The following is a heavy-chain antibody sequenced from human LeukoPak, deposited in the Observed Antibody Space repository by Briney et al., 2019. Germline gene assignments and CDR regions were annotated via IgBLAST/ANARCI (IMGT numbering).Heavy chain of an antibody. CDR1: GGSISSYY. CDR2: IYYSGST. J-gene: IGHJ4*02. D-gene: IGHD6-19*01. V-gene: IGHV4-59*01. Sequence: SQTLSLTCTVSGGSISSYYWSWIRQRPGKGLERIGYIYYSGSTNYNPSLKSRVTISVDTSKNQFYLKLSSVTAADTAVYYCARDLLSTAGYFDYWGQGTLVTVSS. CDR3: ARDLLSTAGYFDY.